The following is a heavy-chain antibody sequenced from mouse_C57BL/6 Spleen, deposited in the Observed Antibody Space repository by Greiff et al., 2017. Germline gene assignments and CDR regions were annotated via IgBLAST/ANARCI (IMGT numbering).Heavy chain of an antibody. CDR1: GYSITSGYY. D-gene: IGHD2-1*01. J-gene: IGHJ3*01. CDR2: ISYDGSN. V-gene: IGHV3-6*01. CDR3: ARDGNYLFAY. Sequence: EVKVEESGPGLVKPSQSLSLTCSVTGYSITSGYYWNWIRQFPGNKLEWMGYISYDGSNNYNPSLKNRISITRDTSKNQFFLKLNSVTTEDTATYYCARDGNYLFAYWGQGTLVTVSA.